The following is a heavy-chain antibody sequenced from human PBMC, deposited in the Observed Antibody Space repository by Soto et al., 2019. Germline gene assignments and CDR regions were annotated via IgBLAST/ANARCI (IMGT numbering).Heavy chain of an antibody. Sequence: LETLCLTCSLAGGSVGGGGGYWSWIRQPPGKGLEWIGYIYYSGSTNYNPSLKSRVTISVDTSKNQFSLKLSSVTAADTAVYYCARSLKRNPPLFDYWGQGTLVTVSS. J-gene: IGHJ4*02. V-gene: IGHV4-61*08. D-gene: IGHD3-16*01. CDR3: ARSLKRNPPLFDY. CDR2: IYYSGST. CDR1: GGSVGGGGGY.